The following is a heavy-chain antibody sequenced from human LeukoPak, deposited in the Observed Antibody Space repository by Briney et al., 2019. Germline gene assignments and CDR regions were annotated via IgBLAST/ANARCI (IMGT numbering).Heavy chain of an antibody. CDR3: ARHWGVGATYFDY. CDR1: GSAISSSTYY. D-gene: IGHD1-26*01. CDR2: IYYSVST. J-gene: IGHJ4*02. V-gene: IGHV4-39*01. Sequence: SETLSPTCTVSGSAISSSTYYWGWIRQPPGKGLEWIGSIYYSVSTYYHPSLKSPASISVDPSPNPFSLKLSSVTAADTAVYYWARHWGVGATYFDYWGQGTLVTVSS.